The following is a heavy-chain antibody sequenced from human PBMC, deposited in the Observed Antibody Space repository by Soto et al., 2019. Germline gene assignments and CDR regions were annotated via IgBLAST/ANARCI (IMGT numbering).Heavy chain of an antibody. V-gene: IGHV3-11*05. CDR3: AREGPGSSSWYVDS. Sequence: QVQLVESGGGLVKPGGSLRLSCAASGFTFSDYYMSWIRQAPGKGLEWVSYISSSSGYINYADSVKGRFTISRDNAKNSLYLQINRLRAEDTAVYYCAREGPGSSSWYVDSWGQGTLVTVSS. CDR1: GFTFSDYY. J-gene: IGHJ4*02. CDR2: ISSSSGYI. D-gene: IGHD6-13*01.